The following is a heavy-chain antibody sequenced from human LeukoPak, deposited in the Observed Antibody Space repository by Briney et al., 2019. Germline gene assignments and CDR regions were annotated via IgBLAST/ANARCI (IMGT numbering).Heavy chain of an antibody. CDR1: GGSISSYY. Sequence: SETLSLTCTVSGGSISSYYWSWIRQPPGKGLEWLGYIYYSGSTNYNPSLKSRVTISVDKSKNQFSLKLSSVTAADTAVYYCAGAHCGGDCYSGRAFDIWGQGTMVTVSS. D-gene: IGHD2-21*02. CDR2: IYYSGST. CDR3: AGAHCGGDCYSGRAFDI. V-gene: IGHV4-59*12. J-gene: IGHJ3*02.